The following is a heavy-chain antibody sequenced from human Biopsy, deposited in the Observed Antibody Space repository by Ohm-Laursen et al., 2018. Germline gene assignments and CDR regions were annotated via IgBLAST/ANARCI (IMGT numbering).Heavy chain of an antibody. CDR3: VKQWGGYNFDS. J-gene: IGHJ5*01. V-gene: IGHV3-23*01. CDR1: GFSFDNYA. D-gene: IGHD1-14*01. CDR2: IEVSDYNT. Sequence: SLRLSCTASGFSFDNYAMNWVRQAPGKGLEWVAHIEVSDYNTYYADSVRGRFTISRDNSKQMVHLEINSLTADDTAVYYCVKQWGGYNFDSWGQGTLVTVSS.